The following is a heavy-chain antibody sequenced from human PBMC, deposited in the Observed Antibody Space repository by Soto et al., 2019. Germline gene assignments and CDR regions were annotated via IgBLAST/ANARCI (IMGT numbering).Heavy chain of an antibody. CDR3: ARHPQRYFDWLLSPDYYYYYGMDV. Sequence: KVSCKASGYTFTSYGISWVRQAPGQGLEWMGWIYPSDSYTNYSPSFQGHVTISADKSISTAYLQWSSLKASDTAMYYCARHPQRYFDWLLSPDYYYYYGMDVWGQGTTVTVSS. J-gene: IGHJ6*02. D-gene: IGHD3-9*01. V-gene: IGHV5-10-1*01. CDR2: IYPSDSYT. CDR1: GYTFTSYG.